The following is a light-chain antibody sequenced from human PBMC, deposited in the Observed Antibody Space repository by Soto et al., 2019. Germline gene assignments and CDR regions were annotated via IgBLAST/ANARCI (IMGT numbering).Light chain of an antibody. J-gene: IGKJ1*01. CDR3: QHSYTTPPWT. Sequence: DIQMTQSPSTLAASLGGRVTITCRASQSISRCLAWYQQKPGKAPNLLISAASNLQSGVPSSFSGSGSGTDFTLTISSLQPEDFATHYCQHSYTTPPWTFGQGTKVDIK. V-gene: IGKV1-39*01. CDR1: QSISRC. CDR2: AAS.